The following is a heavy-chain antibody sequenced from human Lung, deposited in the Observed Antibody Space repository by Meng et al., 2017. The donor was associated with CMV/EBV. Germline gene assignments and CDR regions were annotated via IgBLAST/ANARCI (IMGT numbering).Heavy chain of an antibody. CDR2: ISWNSGSI. CDR3: AKADIVVVPAGAFDF. J-gene: IGHJ3*01. V-gene: IGHV3-9*01. CDR1: GFTFDDYA. Sequence: GGSLRLXCAASGFTFDDYAMHWVRQAPGKGLEWVSGISWNSGSIDYADSVKGRFTISRDNAKNSLYLQMNSLRAEDTALYYCAKADIVVVPAGAFDFWGQGXMVTVSS. D-gene: IGHD2-2*01.